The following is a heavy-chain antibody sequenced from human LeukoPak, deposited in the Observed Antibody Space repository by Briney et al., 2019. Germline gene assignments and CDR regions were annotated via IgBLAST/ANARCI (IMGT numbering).Heavy chain of an antibody. J-gene: IGHJ4*02. CDR1: GGTLSSYV. V-gene: IGHV1-69*13. CDR3: ARHYGDYPVFDY. D-gene: IGHD4-17*01. CDR2: IIPIFDTA. Sequence: ASVKVSCKTAGGTLSSYVFSWVRQAPGQGPEWMGGIIPIFDTAKYAQKFQGRVTITADESTSTAHMELSSLRSEDTAVYYCARHYGDYPVFDYWGQGTLVTVSS.